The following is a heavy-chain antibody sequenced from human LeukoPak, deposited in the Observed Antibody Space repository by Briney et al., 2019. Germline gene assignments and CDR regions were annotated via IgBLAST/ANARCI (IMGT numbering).Heavy chain of an antibody. V-gene: IGHV4-4*02. D-gene: IGHD2-2*01. Sequence: SETLSLTCAVSGGSISSSNWWSRVRQPPGKGLEWIGEIYHSGSTNYNPSLKSRVTISVDTSKNQFSLKLSSVTAADTAVYYCARVVPAATTFDYWGQGTLVTVSS. CDR2: IYHSGST. CDR1: GGSISSSNW. J-gene: IGHJ4*02. CDR3: ARVVPAATTFDY.